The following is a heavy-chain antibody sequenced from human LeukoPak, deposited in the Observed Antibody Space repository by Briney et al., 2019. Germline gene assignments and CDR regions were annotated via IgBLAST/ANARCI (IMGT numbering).Heavy chain of an antibody. CDR2: TYYRSKWSS. Sequence: SQTLSLTCVISWDRVSSNSATWNWIRQSPSRGLEWLGRTYYRSKWSSDYALSVKSRITINPDTSKNEFSLQLNSVTPEDTAVYFCTREAVTGFNYWGQGTLVTVSS. CDR3: TREAVTGFNY. J-gene: IGHJ4*02. V-gene: IGHV6-1*01. CDR1: WDRVSSNSAT. D-gene: IGHD6-19*01.